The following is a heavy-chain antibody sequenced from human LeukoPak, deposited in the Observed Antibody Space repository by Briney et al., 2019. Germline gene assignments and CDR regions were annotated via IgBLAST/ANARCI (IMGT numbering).Heavy chain of an antibody. V-gene: IGHV1-69*13. CDR2: IIPIFGTA. CDR3: ARDSGSYHGMDV. D-gene: IGHD3-10*01. Sequence: GASVKVSCKASGGTFSSYAISWVRQAPGQGLEWMGGIIPIFGTANYAQKFQGRVTITADESTSTAYMELSSLRAEDTAVYYCARDSGSYHGMDVWGQGTTVTVSS. CDR1: GGTFSSYA. J-gene: IGHJ6*02.